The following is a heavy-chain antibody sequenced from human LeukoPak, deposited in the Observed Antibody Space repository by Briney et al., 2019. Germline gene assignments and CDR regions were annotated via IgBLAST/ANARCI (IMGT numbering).Heavy chain of an antibody. V-gene: IGHV4-34*01. CDR1: GGSFSGYY. CDR2: INHSGST. CDR3: ARDSGSFDY. Sequence: SETLSLTCAVYGGSFSGYYWSWIRQPPGKGLEWIGEINHSGSTNYNPSLKSRVTISVDTSKNQFSLKLSSVTAADTAVYYCARDSGSFDYWGQGILVTVSS. D-gene: IGHD1-26*01. J-gene: IGHJ4*02.